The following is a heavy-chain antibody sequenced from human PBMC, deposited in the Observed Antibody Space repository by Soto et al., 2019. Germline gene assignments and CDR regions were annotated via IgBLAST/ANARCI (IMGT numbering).Heavy chain of an antibody. Sequence: EVQLVESGGGLVKSGGSLRLSCAASGFTFSSFSMNWVRQAPGKGLEWVSSLSSSSRYIYYADSVKGRFTISRDNAKNSMFMQMNSLRAEDTAVYSCARVEITMVRGAGYAFDIWGQGTLVTVSS. CDR2: LSSSSRYI. CDR1: GFTFSSFS. J-gene: IGHJ3*02. D-gene: IGHD3-10*01. CDR3: ARVEITMVRGAGYAFDI. V-gene: IGHV3-21*01.